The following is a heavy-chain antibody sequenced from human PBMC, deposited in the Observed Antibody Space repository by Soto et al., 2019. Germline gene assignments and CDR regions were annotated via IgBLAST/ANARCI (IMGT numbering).Heavy chain of an antibody. Sequence: KPSETLSLTCTVSGDSISSYYWGWIRQPPGKGLEWVGYVDYSGDTKYNPSLKSRVTISVDTSKNQFSLKLSSVTAADTAVYYCARSPYSSSSHFDYWGQGTLVTVSS. CDR2: VDYSGDT. J-gene: IGHJ4*02. CDR3: ARSPYSSSSHFDY. CDR1: GDSISSYY. D-gene: IGHD6-6*01. V-gene: IGHV4-59*01.